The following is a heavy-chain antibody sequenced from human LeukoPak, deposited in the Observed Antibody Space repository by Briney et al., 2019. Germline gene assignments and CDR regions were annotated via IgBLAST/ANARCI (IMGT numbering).Heavy chain of an antibody. V-gene: IGHV4-34*01. CDR3: ARGVAIFGVVQGYYYYHGMDV. CDR2: INHSGST. Sequence: SETLSLTCAVYGGSFGGYYWSWIRQPPGKGLEWIGEINHSGSTNYNPSLKSRVTISVDTSKNQFSLKLSSVTAADTAVYYCARGVAIFGVVQGYYYYHGMDVWGQGTTVTVSS. J-gene: IGHJ6*02. D-gene: IGHD3-3*01. CDR1: GGSFGGYY.